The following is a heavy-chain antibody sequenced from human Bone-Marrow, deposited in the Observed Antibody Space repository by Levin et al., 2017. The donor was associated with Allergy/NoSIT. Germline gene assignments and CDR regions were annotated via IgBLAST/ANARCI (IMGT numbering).Heavy chain of an antibody. J-gene: IGHJ6*02. V-gene: IGHV3-73*01. CDR3: TRRSTRTAAGMDV. Sequence: GGSLRLSCAVSGFTFSDSAVHWVRQTSGKGLEWVGLIRSQTNTYATAYAAWVKGRFTVSRDDSKNTAYLQVNSLKTEDTAVYYCTRRSTRTAAGMDVWGQGTTVTVSS. D-gene: IGHD2-2*01. CDR1: GFTFSDSA. CDR2: IRSQTNTYAT.